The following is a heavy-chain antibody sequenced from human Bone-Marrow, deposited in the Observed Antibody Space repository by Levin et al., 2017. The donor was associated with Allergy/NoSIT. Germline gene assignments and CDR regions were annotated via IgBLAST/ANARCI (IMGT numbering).Heavy chain of an antibody. V-gene: IGHV3-30*04. J-gene: IGHJ4*02. Sequence: GESLKISCAASGFTFSSYAMHWVRQAPGKGLEWVAVISYDGSNKYYADSVKGRFTISRDNSKNTLYLQMNSLRAEDTAVYYCARAGIVLMVYAMADYWGQGTLVTVSS. CDR2: ISYDGSNK. CDR1: GFTFSSYA. D-gene: IGHD2-8*01. CDR3: ARAGIVLMVYAMADY.